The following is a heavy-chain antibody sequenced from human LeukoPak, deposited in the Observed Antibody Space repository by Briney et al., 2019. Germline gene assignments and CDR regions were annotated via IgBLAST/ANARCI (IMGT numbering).Heavy chain of an antibody. CDR2: IWYDGSNK. J-gene: IGHJ4*02. CDR1: GFTFSSYG. V-gene: IGHV3-33*01. D-gene: IGHD6-19*01. CDR3: AREAVAGVEKTFLSY. Sequence: GGSLRLSCAASGFTFSSYGMHWVRQAPGRGLEWVAVIWYDGSNKYYADSVKGRFTISRDNSKNTLYLQMNSLRAEDTAVYYCAREAVAGVEKTFLSYWGQGTLVTVSS.